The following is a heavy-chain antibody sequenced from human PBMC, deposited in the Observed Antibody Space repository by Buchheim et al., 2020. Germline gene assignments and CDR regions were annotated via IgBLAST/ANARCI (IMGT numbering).Heavy chain of an antibody. V-gene: IGHV3-33*01. CDR1: GFTFSSYG. CDR2: IWYDGCNK. Sequence: QVQLVESGGGVVQPGRSLRLSCAASGFTFSSYGMHWVRQAPGKGLEWVAVIWYDGCNKYYADSVKGRFTISRDNSKNTLYLQMNSLRAEDTAVYYCAREEVEDDFWSGYYYWGQGTL. D-gene: IGHD3-3*01. CDR3: AREEVEDDFWSGYYY. J-gene: IGHJ4*02.